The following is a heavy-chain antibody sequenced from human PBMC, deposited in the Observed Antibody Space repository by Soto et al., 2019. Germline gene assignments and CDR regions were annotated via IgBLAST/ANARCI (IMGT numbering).Heavy chain of an antibody. CDR3: ARDRAPRGVTPFYLDY. CDR1: GYTFTSYA. CDR2: INAGNGNT. Sequence: ASVKVSCKASGYTFTSYAMHWVRQAPGQRLEWMGWINAGNGNTKYSQKFQGRVTITRDTSASTAYMELSSLRDEDTAVYYCARDRAPRGVTPFYLDYWGQGVLVTVSS. V-gene: IGHV1-3*01. D-gene: IGHD2-21*02. J-gene: IGHJ4*02.